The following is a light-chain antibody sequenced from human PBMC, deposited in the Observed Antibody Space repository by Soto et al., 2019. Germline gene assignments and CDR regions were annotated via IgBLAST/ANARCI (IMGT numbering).Light chain of an antibody. J-gene: IGLJ1*01. CDR3: SSYTSSSTLGYF. V-gene: IGLV2-14*01. CDR2: DVS. CDR1: SSDVGGYNY. Sequence: QSVLTQPASVSGSPGQSITISCTGTSSDVGGYNYVSWYQQHPGKAPKLMIYDVSNRPSGVSNRFSGSKSGNTASLTFSGFRAEDEADYYCSSYTSSSTLGYFCETGPKVTVL.